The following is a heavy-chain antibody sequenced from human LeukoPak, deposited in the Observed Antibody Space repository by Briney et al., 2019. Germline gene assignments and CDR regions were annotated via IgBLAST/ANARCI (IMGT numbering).Heavy chain of an antibody. D-gene: IGHD6-19*01. CDR1: GYTFTGYY. Sequence: ASVKVSCKASGYTFTGYYMHWVRQATGQGLEWMGWMNPNSGNTGYAQKFQGRVTMTRNTSISTAYMELSSLRSEDTAVYYCARGSDYVDYWGQGTLVTVSS. CDR3: ARGSDYVDY. CDR2: MNPNSGNT. J-gene: IGHJ4*02. V-gene: IGHV1-8*02.